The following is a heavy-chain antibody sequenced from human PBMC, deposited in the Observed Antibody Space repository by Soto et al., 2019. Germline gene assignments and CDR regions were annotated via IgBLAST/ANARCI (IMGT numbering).Heavy chain of an antibody. D-gene: IGHD2-2*01. V-gene: IGHV3-48*03. CDR2: IHPGGQII. Sequence: EVRLVESGGGLVQPGGSLRLSCAASGFTFSSSEMYWVRQAPGKGLEWVSYIHPGGQIIFYADSVQGRFTISRDNAKNSVYLQMNNLRAEDTAVYYCARRGSSWGQGTMVPVSS. CDR3: ARRGSS. J-gene: IGHJ3*01. CDR1: GFTFSSSE.